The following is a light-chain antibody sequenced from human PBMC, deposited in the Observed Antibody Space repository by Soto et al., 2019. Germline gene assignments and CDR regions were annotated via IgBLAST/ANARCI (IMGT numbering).Light chain of an antibody. CDR3: QKYDSVPWS. CDR1: QGIGYN. V-gene: IGKV1-27*01. CDR2: TAS. Sequence: DIQMTQSPTSLSASVGDRVTITCRASQGIGYNLAWYQQKPGKVPKVLIYTASTLHSGVPSRFSGSGSGTEFTLTLNSLQPEDVATYFCQKYDSVPWSFGQGNRVEI. J-gene: IGKJ1*01.